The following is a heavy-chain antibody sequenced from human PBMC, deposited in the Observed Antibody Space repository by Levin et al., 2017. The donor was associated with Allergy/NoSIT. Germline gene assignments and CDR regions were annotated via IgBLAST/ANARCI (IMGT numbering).Heavy chain of an antibody. CDR2: IYWDDDK. D-gene: IGHD5-12*01. CDR3: AHSYSWPEVATSFDY. Sequence: QTLSLTCTFSGFSLSTSGVGVGWIRQPPGKALEWLALIYWDDDKRYSPSLKSRLTITKDTSKNQVVLTMTNMDPVDTATYYCAHSYSWPEVATSFDYWGQGTLVTVSS. J-gene: IGHJ4*02. V-gene: IGHV2-5*02. CDR1: GFSLSTSGVG.